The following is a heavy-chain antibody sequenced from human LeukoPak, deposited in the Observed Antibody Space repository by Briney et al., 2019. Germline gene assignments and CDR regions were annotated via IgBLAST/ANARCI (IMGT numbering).Heavy chain of an antibody. CDR1: GFTFSNYA. V-gene: IGHV3-23*01. D-gene: IGHD1-26*01. J-gene: IGHJ5*02. Sequence: PGGSLRLSCAASGFTFSNYAMSWVRQAPGKGLEWVSSMSGSGGSTYYADSVKGRFTISRDNSKNTLYLQMNSLRAEDAALYYCANNHGGGSNSPLNWFDPWGQGTLVTVSS. CDR3: ANNHGGGSNSPLNWFDP. CDR2: MSGSGGST.